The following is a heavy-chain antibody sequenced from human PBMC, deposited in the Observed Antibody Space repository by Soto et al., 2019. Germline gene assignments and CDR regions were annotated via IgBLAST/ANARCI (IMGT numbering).Heavy chain of an antibody. CDR2: IYYSGST. CDR1: GGSISSSSYY. V-gene: IGHV4-39*01. D-gene: IGHD3-3*01. CDR3: ARHSWRMAWDY. J-gene: IGHJ4*02. Sequence: QLQLQESGPGLVKPSETLSLTCTVSGGSISSSSYYWGWIRQPPGKGLEWIGSIYYSGSTYYNPSLKSRVTISVDTSKNQFSLKLSSVTAADTAVYYCARHSWRMAWDYWGQGTLVTVSS.